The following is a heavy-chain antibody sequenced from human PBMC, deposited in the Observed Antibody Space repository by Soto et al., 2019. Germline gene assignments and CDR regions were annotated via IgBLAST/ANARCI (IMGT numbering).Heavy chain of an antibody. Sequence: GASVKVSCKASGYSFTSYGISWVRQAPGQGLEWIGWISAYNGNTNYAQKLQGRVTMTTDTSTSTAYMELGSLRSDDTAVYYCARDSGDFWSGYYFDYWGQGTLVTVSS. D-gene: IGHD3-3*01. J-gene: IGHJ4*02. V-gene: IGHV1-18*01. CDR2: ISAYNGNT. CDR1: GYSFTSYG. CDR3: ARDSGDFWSGYYFDY.